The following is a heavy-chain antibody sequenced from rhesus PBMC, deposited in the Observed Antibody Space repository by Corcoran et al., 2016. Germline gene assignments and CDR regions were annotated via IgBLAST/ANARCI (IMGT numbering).Heavy chain of an antibody. CDR2: IGGSSGST. Sequence: QVQLQESGPGLVKPSETLSLTCAVSGYSISSGYGWSWIRLPPGKGLEWIGYIGGSSGSTNYDPSLKSRVTISKDTSQTQFSLKRSSVTAADTAVYYCARMAWGSGWYFVWSFDYWGQGVLVTVSS. V-gene: IGHV4-127*01. CDR3: ARMAWGSGWYFVWSFDY. D-gene: IGHD6-31*01. J-gene: IGHJ4*01. CDR1: GYSISSGYG.